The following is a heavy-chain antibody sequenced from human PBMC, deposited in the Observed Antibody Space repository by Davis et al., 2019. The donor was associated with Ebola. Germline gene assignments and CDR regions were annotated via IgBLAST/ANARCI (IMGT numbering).Heavy chain of an antibody. D-gene: IGHD5-24*01. CDR2: IYNSGST. Sequence: PSETLSLTCTVPGGSISSHYWSWIRQPPGKGLEWIGHIYNSGSTNYNPSLKSRVTISVDTSKNQFSLQLSSVTAADTAVYYCARGAGSYYYYGMDVWGQGTTVTVSS. V-gene: IGHV4-59*08. J-gene: IGHJ6*02. CDR3: ARGAGSYYYYGMDV. CDR1: GGSISSHY.